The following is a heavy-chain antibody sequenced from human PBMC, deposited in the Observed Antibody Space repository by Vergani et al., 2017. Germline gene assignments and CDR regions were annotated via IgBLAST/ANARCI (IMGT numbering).Heavy chain of an antibody. V-gene: IGHV3-9*01. CDR1: GFTFDDYA. CDR3: VKELHFALGTTSSFDS. D-gene: IGHD3-3*02. J-gene: IGHJ4*02. Sequence: EVHLVESGGTLVQPGRSLRLSCAASGFTFDDYAMHWIRQTPGKGLEWVSGISWNSGTIGYVDSVEGRFTISRDNAKKSLYLQMSSLRSEDTALYYCVKELHFALGTTSSFDSWGQGTLVTVSS. CDR2: ISWNSGTI.